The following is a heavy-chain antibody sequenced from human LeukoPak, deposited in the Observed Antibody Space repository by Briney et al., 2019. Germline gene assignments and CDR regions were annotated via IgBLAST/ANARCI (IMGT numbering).Heavy chain of an antibody. Sequence: ASVKVSCKASGYTFTTYTISWVRQAPGQGLEWMGWISAYNGNTNTALKFQGRVTMTADRSTSTAYMELRSLTSDDTAVYYCARWDRVAIAATDDDYWGQGTLVTVSS. CDR2: ISAYNGNT. J-gene: IGHJ4*02. V-gene: IGHV1-18*04. CDR3: ARWDRVAIAATDDDY. D-gene: IGHD5-12*01. CDR1: GYTFTTYT.